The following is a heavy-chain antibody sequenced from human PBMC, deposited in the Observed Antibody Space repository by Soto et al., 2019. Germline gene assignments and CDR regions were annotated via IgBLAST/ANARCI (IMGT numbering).Heavy chain of an antibody. CDR3: ARALRFPYYFDY. V-gene: IGHV1-46*03. CDR1: GYTFTSYY. J-gene: IGHJ4*02. CDR2: INPSGGST. D-gene: IGHD5-12*01. Sequence: QVQLVQSGAEVKKPGASVKVSCKASGYTFTSYYMHWVRQAPGQGLEWMGIINPSGGSTSYAQKFQGRVTMTRDTSTSTGYMELSSLRSEDTAVYYCARALRFPYYFDYWGQGTLVTVSS.